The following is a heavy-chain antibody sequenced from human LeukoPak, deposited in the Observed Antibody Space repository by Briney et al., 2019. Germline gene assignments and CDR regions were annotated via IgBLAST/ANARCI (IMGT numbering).Heavy chain of an antibody. D-gene: IGHD6-6*01. Sequence: GGSLRPSCAASGFTFYNYAMTRVRQAPSNGPEWVSSMSSRGGSTYYADSMTGRFTISRENSKNTVYLQMNSLRAEDTAVYYCATRNGYTGSSYLVSDFYYYYMNVSGKGTTVTVSS. V-gene: IGHV3-23*01. CDR3: ATRNGYTGSSYLVSDFYYYYMNV. CDR2: MSSRGGST. CDR1: GFTFYNYA. J-gene: IGHJ6*03.